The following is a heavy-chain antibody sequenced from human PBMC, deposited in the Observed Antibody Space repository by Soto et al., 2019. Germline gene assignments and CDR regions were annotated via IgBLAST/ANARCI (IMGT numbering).Heavy chain of an antibody. D-gene: IGHD3-10*01. CDR3: ARDAPAMVWGVDWYFDL. CDR2: ISYDGTNK. J-gene: IGHJ2*01. V-gene: IGHV3-30-3*01. CDR1: EFTFSSYA. Sequence: QVQLVESGGGVVQPGRSLRLSCAASEFTFSSYAMHWVRQAPGKGLEWVAVISYDGTNKYYADSVKGRFTISRDNSKNXPYLQMNSLRVEDTAVYYCARDAPAMVWGVDWYFDLWGRGTLVTVSS.